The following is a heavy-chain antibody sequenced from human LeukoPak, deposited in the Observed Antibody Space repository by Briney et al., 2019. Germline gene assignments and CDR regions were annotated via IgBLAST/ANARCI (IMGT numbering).Heavy chain of an antibody. CDR1: GFTFSSYG. CDR3: AKDFYGSGSYYTDY. V-gene: IGHV3-30*18. J-gene: IGHJ4*02. CDR2: ISYDGSNK. Sequence: PGGSLRLSCAASGFTFSSYGMHWVRQAPGKGLEWVAVISYDGSNKYYADSVKGRFTISRDNSKNTPYLQMNSLRAEDTAEYYCAKDFYGSGSYYTDYWGQGTLVTVSS. D-gene: IGHD3-10*01.